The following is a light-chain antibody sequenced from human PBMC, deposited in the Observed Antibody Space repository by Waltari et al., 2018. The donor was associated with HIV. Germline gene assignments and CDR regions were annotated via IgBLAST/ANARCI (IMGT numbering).Light chain of an antibody. CDR2: EVT. CDR1: RSDVGGYNY. Sequence: QSALTQPPSASGSPGQSVTISCPGTRSDVGGYNYVSWYQQHPGKAPKLMSYEVTKRPSGVPDRFSGSRSGNTASLTVSGLQAEDEADYFCSSYAGSKNLVVFGGGTKLTVL. J-gene: IGLJ2*01. CDR3: SSYAGSKNLVV. V-gene: IGLV2-8*01.